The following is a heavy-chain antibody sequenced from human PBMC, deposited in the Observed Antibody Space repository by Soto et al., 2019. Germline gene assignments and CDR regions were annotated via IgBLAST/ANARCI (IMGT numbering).Heavy chain of an antibody. V-gene: IGHV1-69*13. CDR3: ARDLGIAVADTGYFDY. J-gene: IGHJ4*02. CDR2: IIPIFGTA. CDR1: GGTFSSYA. Sequence: SVKVSCKASGGTFSSYAISWVRQAPGQGLEWMGGIIPIFGTANYAQKFQGRVTVTADESTSTAYMELSSLRSEDTAVYYCARDLGIAVADTGYFDYWGQGTLVTVSS. D-gene: IGHD6-19*01.